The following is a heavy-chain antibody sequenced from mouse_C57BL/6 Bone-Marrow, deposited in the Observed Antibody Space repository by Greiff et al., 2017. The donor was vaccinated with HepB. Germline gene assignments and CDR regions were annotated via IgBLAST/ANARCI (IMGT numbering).Heavy chain of an antibody. D-gene: IGHD1-1*01. V-gene: IGHV5-4*01. J-gene: IGHJ3*01. CDR3: ARDWYYYGSRAY. CDR1: GFTFSSYA. Sequence: EVQRVESGGGLVKPGGSLKLSCAASGFTFSSYAMSWVRQTPEKRLEWVATISDGGSYTYYPDNVKGRFTISRDNAKNNLYLQMSHLKSEDTAMYYCARDWYYYGSRAYWGQGTLVTVSA. CDR2: ISDGGSYT.